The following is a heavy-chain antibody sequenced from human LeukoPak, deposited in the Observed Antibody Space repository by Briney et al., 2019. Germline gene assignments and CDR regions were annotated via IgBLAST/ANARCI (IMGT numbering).Heavy chain of an antibody. CDR3: ARGRWLQLEDFDY. CDR2: ISGSGGST. Sequence: GGTLRLSCAASGFTFSSYGMSWVRQAPGKGLEWVSAISGSGGSTYYADSVKGRFTISRDNSKNTLYLQMNSLRAEDTAVYYCARGRWLQLEDFDYWGQGTLVTVSS. D-gene: IGHD5-24*01. CDR1: GFTFSSYG. V-gene: IGHV3-23*01. J-gene: IGHJ4*02.